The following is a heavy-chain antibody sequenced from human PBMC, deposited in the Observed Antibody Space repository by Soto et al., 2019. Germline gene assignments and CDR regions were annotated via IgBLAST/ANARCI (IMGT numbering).Heavy chain of an antibody. D-gene: IGHD3-22*01. CDR3: ARVVGYFRHFGY. Sequence: QVQLVQSGAEVKKPGSSVKVSCKASGGTFSSYAISWVRQAPGQGLEWMGGIIPIFGTANYAQKFQGRVTITAGESTSTAYMELSSLRAEDRAVYYCARVVGYFRHFGYWGQGTLVTVSS. V-gene: IGHV1-69*01. J-gene: IGHJ4*02. CDR2: IIPIFGTA. CDR1: GGTFSSYA.